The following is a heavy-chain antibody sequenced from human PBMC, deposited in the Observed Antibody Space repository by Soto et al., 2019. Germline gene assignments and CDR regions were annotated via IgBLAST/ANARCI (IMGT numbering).Heavy chain of an antibody. J-gene: IGHJ4*01. CDR3: ARRGSGSYYDY. V-gene: IGHV3-23*01. CDR2: ISGSGDST. D-gene: IGHD1-26*01. CDR1: GFTFSSYA. Sequence: EVQLLESGGGLVQPGGSLRLSCAASGFTFSSYAMRWVRQAPGKGLEWVSAISGSGDSTYYADSVKGRFTISRDHSKNTVYLQMNSLRGEDTAVYYCARRGSGSYYDYWGQGTLVTVSS.